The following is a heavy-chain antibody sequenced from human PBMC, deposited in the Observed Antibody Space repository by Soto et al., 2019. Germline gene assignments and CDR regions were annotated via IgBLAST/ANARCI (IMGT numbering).Heavy chain of an antibody. D-gene: IGHD3-3*01. J-gene: IGHJ6*02. V-gene: IGHV4-30-4*01. CDR2: IYYSGST. CDR1: GGSISSGDYY. Sequence: PSETLSLTCTVSGGSISSGDYYWSWIRQPPGKGLEWIGYIYYSGSTYYNPSLKSRVTISVDTSKNQFSLKLSSVTAADTAVYYCARDSTGDDFRSGYYTPHTLGGMDVWGQGTTVTVSS. CDR3: ARDSTGDDFRSGYYTPHTLGGMDV.